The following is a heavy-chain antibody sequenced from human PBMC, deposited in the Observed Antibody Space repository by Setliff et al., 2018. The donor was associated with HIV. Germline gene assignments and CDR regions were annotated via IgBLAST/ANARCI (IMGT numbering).Heavy chain of an antibody. D-gene: IGHD3-22*01. CDR1: GGSFSGHY. V-gene: IGHV4-34*01. J-gene: IGHJ4*02. CDR2: INHSGIS. Sequence: SESLSLTCAVYGGSFSGHYWSWIRQPPGKGLEWIGEINHSGISNFNPSLKSRVTIPIDTPRNRFSLKLSSVTAADTAVYYCARFHPYWYDDNGYYGYYFDYWGQGTLVTVSS. CDR3: ARFHPYWYDDNGYYGYYFDY.